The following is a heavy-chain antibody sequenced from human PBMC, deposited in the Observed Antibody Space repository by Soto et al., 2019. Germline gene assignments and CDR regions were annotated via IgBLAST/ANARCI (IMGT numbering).Heavy chain of an antibody. CDR1: GFTFSSYG. Sequence: GGSLRLSCAASGFTFSSYGMHWVRQAPGKGLEWVAVIWYDGSNKYYADSVKGRFTISRDNSKNTLYLQMNSLRAEDTAVYYCARDRYSSSSRAEYFQHWGQGTLVTVSS. V-gene: IGHV3-33*01. J-gene: IGHJ1*01. D-gene: IGHD6-13*01. CDR3: ARDRYSSSSRAEYFQH. CDR2: IWYDGSNK.